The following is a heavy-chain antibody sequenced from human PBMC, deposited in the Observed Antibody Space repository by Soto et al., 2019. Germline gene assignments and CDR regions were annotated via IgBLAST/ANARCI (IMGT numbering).Heavy chain of an antibody. J-gene: IGHJ6*02. CDR1: GGTFSSYA. D-gene: IGHD6-6*01. CDR3: AIHSSSTNYSAYGMDV. Sequence: QVQLVQSGAEVKKPGSSVKVSCKASGGTFSSYAISWVRQAPGQGLEWMGGIIPMVGTADYAQRFQGRVTITAAESTSPAYMELSSLRSEDTAVYYWAIHSSSTNYSAYGMDVGGQGTTFTVSS. V-gene: IGHV1-69*12. CDR2: IIPMVGTA.